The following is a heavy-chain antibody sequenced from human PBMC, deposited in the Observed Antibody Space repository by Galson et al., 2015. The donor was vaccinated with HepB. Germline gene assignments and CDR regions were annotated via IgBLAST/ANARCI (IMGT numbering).Heavy chain of an antibody. V-gene: IGHV3-23*01. CDR1: GFTFSNYA. CDR3: AKANYPGYCSSERSGNCFPLYNFDC. CDR2: ISGSGATT. Sequence: SLRLSCAASGFTFSNYALNWVRQGPGKRLEWVAAISGSGATTYYAESVKGRFTISRDNSKNTLHLEMNSLRADDTAAYYCAKANYPGYCSSERSGNCFPLYNFDCWGQGTLVTVSS. J-gene: IGHJ4*02. D-gene: IGHD2-2*03.